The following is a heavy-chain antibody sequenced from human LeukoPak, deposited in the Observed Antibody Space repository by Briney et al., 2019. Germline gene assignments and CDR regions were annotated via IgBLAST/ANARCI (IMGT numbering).Heavy chain of an antibody. CDR2: INSDGSST. CDR3: VRRSSISWFDP. Sequence: PGGSLRLSCAASGFTFSSYWMHWVRQVPGKGLVWDSRINSDGSSTRYADSVKGRFTISRDNAKNTLYLQMNSLRGEDTAVYYCVRRSSISWFDPWGQGTLVTVSS. V-gene: IGHV3-74*01. CDR1: GFTFSSYW. J-gene: IGHJ5*02. D-gene: IGHD6-6*01.